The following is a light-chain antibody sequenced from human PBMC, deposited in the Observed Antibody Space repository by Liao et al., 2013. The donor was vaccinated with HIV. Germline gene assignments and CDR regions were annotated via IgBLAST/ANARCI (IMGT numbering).Light chain of an antibody. CDR1: KLGHIY. V-gene: IGLV3-1*01. CDR2: QDT. CDR3: QTWHISTLI. Sequence: SYDLTQPPSVSVSPGQTASIICSGDKLGHIYASWYQQRPGQSPVLVIYQDTNRPSGIPERFSGSNSGNTATLTISGAQAMDEADYYCQTWHISTLILGGGTKLTVL. J-gene: IGLJ2*01.